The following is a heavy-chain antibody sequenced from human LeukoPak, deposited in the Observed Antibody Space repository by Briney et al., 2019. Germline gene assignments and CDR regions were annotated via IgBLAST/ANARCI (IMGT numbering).Heavy chain of an antibody. V-gene: IGHV1-58*01. Sequence: SVKVSCKASGFTFTSSAVQWVRQARGQRLEWIGWIVVGSGNTNYAQKFQERVTITRDMSTSTAYMELSSLRSEDTAVYYCQVQLERTNYYYYGMDVWGQGTTVTVSS. CDR2: IVVGSGNT. CDR3: QVQLERTNYYYYGMDV. J-gene: IGHJ6*02. D-gene: IGHD1-1*01. CDR1: GFTFTSSA.